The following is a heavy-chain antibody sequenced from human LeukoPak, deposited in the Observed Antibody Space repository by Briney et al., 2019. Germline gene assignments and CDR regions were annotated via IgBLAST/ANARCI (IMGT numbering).Heavy chain of an antibody. CDR1: GLTFDDYA. V-gene: IGHV3-9*01. CDR2: ISWNSGSI. D-gene: IGHD6-25*01. Sequence: GRSLRLSCAASGLTFDDYAMHWVRQAPGKGLEWVSGISWNSGSIGYADSVKGRFTISRDNAKNSLYLQMNSLRAEDTAVYYCGRVLYSSGWLFDYGARGTLATVP. J-gene: IGHJ4*02. CDR3: GRVLYSSGWLFDY.